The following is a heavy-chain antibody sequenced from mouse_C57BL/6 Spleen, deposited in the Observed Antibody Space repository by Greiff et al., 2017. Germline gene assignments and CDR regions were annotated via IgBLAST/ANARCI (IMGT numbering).Heavy chain of an antibody. D-gene: IGHD2-5*01. J-gene: IGHJ3*01. CDR3: GKCYSNCEGWFAY. CDR2: IDPSDSET. Sequence: VQLQQPGAELVRPGSSVKLSCKASGYTFTSYWMHWVKQRPIQGLEWIGNIDPSDSETHYNQQFKDKATLTVDKSSSTAYMQLSSLTAENSAVYCCGKCYSNCEGWFAYWGQGTLVTVSA. CDR1: GYTFTSYW. V-gene: IGHV1-52*01.